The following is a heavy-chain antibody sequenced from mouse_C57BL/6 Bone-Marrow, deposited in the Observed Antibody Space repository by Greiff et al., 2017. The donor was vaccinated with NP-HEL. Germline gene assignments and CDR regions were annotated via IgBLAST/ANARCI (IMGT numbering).Heavy chain of an antibody. Sequence: EVQLMESGGGLVKPGGSLKLSCAASGFTFSSYAMSWVRQTPEKRLEWVATISDGGSYTYYPDNVKGRFTISRDNAKNNLYLQMSQLKSEDTAMYYYARDWKDYDVIAYWGQGTLVTVSA. CDR2: ISDGGSYT. J-gene: IGHJ3*01. CDR3: ARDWKDYDVIAY. V-gene: IGHV5-4*01. D-gene: IGHD2-4*01. CDR1: GFTFSSYA.